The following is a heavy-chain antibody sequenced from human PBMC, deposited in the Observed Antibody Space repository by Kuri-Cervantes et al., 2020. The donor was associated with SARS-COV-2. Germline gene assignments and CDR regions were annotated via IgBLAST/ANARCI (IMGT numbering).Heavy chain of an antibody. V-gene: IGHV3-66*02. CDR2: IYGDGST. Sequence: LSLTCAASGFTFSSYAMSWVRQAPGKGLQWVSIIYGDGSTFYADSVKGRFTISRDNSKNTLFLQMNSLRIEDTALYYCARVGSGPGGVDHWGQGTLVTVSS. D-gene: IGHD6-19*01. J-gene: IGHJ4*02. CDR3: ARVGSGPGGVDH. CDR1: GFTFSSYA.